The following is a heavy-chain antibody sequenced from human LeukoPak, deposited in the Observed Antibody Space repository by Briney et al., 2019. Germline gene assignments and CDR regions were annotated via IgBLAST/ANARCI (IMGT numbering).Heavy chain of an antibody. Sequence: SVTLSLTCAVYGGSFSGYYWSWIRQPPGKGLEWIGEINHSGSTNYNPSLKSRVTISVDTSKNQFSLKLSSVTAADTAVYYCARFVVTPPLVDYWGQGTLVTVSS. J-gene: IGHJ4*02. V-gene: IGHV4-34*01. CDR1: GGSFSGYY. D-gene: IGHD4-23*01. CDR2: INHSGST. CDR3: ARFVVTPPLVDY.